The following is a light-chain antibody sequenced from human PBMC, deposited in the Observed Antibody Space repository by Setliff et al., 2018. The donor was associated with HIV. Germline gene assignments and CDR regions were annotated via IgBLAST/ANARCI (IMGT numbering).Light chain of an antibody. Sequence: QSALAQPPSASESPGQSVTISCTGTSSDVGGYNYVSWYQQHPGKAPKLMIYEITKRPSGVPDRFSGSKSGNTASLTVSGLQTEDEADYYCCSYASSNSFVFGTGTKVTVL. CDR1: SSDVGGYNY. J-gene: IGLJ1*01. CDR3: CSYASSNSFV. CDR2: EIT. V-gene: IGLV2-8*01.